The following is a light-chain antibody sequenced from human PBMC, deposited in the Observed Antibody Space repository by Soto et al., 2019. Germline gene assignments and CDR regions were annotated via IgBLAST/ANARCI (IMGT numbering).Light chain of an antibody. CDR3: QQYNDWPLT. CDR1: QSVGSSY. V-gene: IGKV3-20*01. J-gene: IGKJ4*01. CDR2: GAS. Sequence: EIVLTQSPGTLSLSPGERATLSCRASQSVGSSYLAWYQQKPGQAPKVLIYGASSRATGIPDRFSGSGSGTEFTLTIISLQSEDSAVYYCQQYNDWPLTFGGGTKVDIK.